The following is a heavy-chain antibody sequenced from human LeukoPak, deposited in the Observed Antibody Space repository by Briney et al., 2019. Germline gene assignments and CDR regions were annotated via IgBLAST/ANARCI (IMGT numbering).Heavy chain of an antibody. CDR2: ISWDGGST. CDR3: AKDYYGSGSYYTKMEFDY. D-gene: IGHD3-10*01. Sequence: SGGSLRLSCAASGFTFDDYTMHWVRQAPGKGLEWVSLISWDGGSTYYADSVKGRFTISRDNSKNSLYLQMNSLRTEDTALYYCAKDYYGSGSYYTKMEFDYWGQGTLVTVSS. CDR1: GFTFDDYT. V-gene: IGHV3-43*01. J-gene: IGHJ4*02.